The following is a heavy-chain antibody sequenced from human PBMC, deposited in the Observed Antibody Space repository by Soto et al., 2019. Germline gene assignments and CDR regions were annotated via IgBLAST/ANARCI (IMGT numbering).Heavy chain of an antibody. CDR2: INHSGST. CDR3: ARGIPYDILTGYLYSYLDV. D-gene: IGHD3-9*01. V-gene: IGHV4-34*01. CDR1: GGYFSGYY. J-gene: IGHJ6*03. Sequence: SETLSLTCAVYGGYFSGYYWSWIRQPPGKGLEWIGEINHSGSTNYNPSLKSRVTISVDTSKNQFSLKLSSVTAADTAVYYCARGIPYDILTGYLYSYLDVWGKGTTVTVSS.